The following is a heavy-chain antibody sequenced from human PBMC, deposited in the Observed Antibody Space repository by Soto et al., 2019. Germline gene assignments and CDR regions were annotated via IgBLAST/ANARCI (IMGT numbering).Heavy chain of an antibody. J-gene: IGHJ5*02. CDR3: AREDIAARHQNWLDP. D-gene: IGHD6-6*01. CDR1: GFTFSSYG. CDR2: IWYDGSNK. V-gene: IGHV3-33*01. Sequence: GGSLRLSCAASGFTFSSYGMHWVRQAPGKGLEWVAVIWYDGSNKYYADSVKGRFTISRDNSKNTLYLQMNSLRAEDTAVYYCAREDIAARHQNWLDPWGQGTLVTVYS.